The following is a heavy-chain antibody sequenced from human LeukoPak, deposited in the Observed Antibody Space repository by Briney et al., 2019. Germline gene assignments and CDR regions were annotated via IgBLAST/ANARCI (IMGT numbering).Heavy chain of an antibody. J-gene: IGHJ4*02. CDR1: GFTFSSYS. V-gene: IGHV3-21*01. CDR3: ARRGNVLRFLEWLLYWDY. CDR2: ISSSSSYI. D-gene: IGHD3-3*01. Sequence: PGGSLRLSCAASGFTFSSYSMNWVRQAPGKGLEWVSSISSSSSYIYYADSVKGRFTISRDNAKNSLYLQMNSLRAEDTAVYYCARRGNVLRFLEWLLYWDYWGQGTLVTVSS.